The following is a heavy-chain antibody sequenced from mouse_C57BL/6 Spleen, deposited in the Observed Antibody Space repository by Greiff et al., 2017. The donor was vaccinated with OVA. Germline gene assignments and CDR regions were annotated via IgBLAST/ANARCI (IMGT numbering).Heavy chain of an antibody. CDR1: GFSFTSYA. V-gene: IGHV2-9-1*01. CDR3: ARIYDGYDYAMDY. J-gene: IGHJ4*01. D-gene: IGHD2-3*01. CDR2: IWTGGGT. Sequence: VQLQQSGPGLVAPSQSLSLTCTVSGFSFTSYAISWVRQPPGKGLEWLGVIWTGGGTNYNSALKSRLSISKDNSKSQVFLKMNSLQTDDTARYYCARIYDGYDYAMDYWGQGTSVTVSS.